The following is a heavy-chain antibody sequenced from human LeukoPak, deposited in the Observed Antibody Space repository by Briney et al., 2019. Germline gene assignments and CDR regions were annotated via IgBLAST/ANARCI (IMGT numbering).Heavy chain of an antibody. CDR3: AKDLQVTMIVVVRSFDY. Sequence: EPGGSLRLSCAGSGLTFSSYWMNWVRQAPGKGLEWVAFIRYDGSNKYYADSVKGRFTISRDNSKNTLYLQMNSLRAEDTAVYYCAKDLQVTMIVVVRSFDYWGQGTLVTVSS. D-gene: IGHD3-22*01. V-gene: IGHV3-30*02. CDR2: IRYDGSNK. J-gene: IGHJ4*02. CDR1: GLTFSSYW.